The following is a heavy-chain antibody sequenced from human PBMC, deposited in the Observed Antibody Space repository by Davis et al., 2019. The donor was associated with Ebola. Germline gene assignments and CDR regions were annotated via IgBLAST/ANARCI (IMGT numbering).Heavy chain of an antibody. Sequence: PSETLSLTCAVSGGSISSGGYYWGWIRQPPGKGLEWIGSIYYSGSTYYNPSLKSRVTISVDTSKNQFSLKLSSVTAADTAVYYCARGSDDILTGYYPDAFDIWGQGTMVTVSS. CDR2: IYYSGST. V-gene: IGHV4-39*01. J-gene: IGHJ3*02. D-gene: IGHD3-9*01. CDR1: GGSISSGGYY. CDR3: ARGSDDILTGYYPDAFDI.